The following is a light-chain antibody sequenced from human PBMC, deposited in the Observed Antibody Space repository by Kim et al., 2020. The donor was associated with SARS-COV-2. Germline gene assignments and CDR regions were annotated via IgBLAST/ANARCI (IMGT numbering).Light chain of an antibody. CDR3: QTWGTGIGV. Sequence: ASVTLTCTLSSGHSNYAIAWHQQQPEKGPRYLMKLNSDGSHTKGDGIPDRFSGSSSGAERYLTISSLQSEDEADYYCQTWGTGIGVFGGGTQLTVL. CDR2: LNSDGSH. CDR1: SGHSNYA. V-gene: IGLV4-69*01. J-gene: IGLJ2*01.